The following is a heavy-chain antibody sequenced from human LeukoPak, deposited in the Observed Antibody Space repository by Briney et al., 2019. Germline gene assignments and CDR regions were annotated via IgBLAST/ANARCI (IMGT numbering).Heavy chain of an antibody. CDR1: GFTFSSYA. V-gene: IGHV3-66*01. CDR3: ASIVATIYSFDY. J-gene: IGHJ4*02. Sequence: GGSLRLSCAASGFTFSSYAMSWVRQAPGKGLEWVSVIYSGGSTYYADSVKGRFTISRDNSKNTLYLQMNSLRAEDTAVYYCASIVATIYSFDYWGQGTLVTVSS. CDR2: IYSGGST. D-gene: IGHD5-12*01.